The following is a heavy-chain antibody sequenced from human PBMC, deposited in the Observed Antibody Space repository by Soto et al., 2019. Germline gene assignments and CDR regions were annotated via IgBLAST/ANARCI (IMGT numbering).Heavy chain of an antibody. Sequence: EVQLVGSGGGLVQPGGSLKLSCTVSGFPANSNYMSWVRQAPGKGLEWVSVFYNGGQTYYADSVKGRFTISRDSSKNTLDPQLTILSTVDTAVDYAAADTFGSWTKWGQGTLVTVSS. CDR2: FYNGGQT. CDR3: AADTFGSWTK. J-gene: IGHJ4*02. D-gene: IGHD3-10*01. V-gene: IGHV3-53*01. CDR1: GFPANSNY.